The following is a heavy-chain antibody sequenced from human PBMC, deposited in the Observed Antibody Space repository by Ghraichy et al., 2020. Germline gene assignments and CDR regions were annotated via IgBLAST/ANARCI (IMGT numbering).Heavy chain of an antibody. CDR1: GLNVGRNY. V-gene: IGHV3-66*01. J-gene: IGHJ3*02. D-gene: IGHD2-21*01. CDR2: IYSGGAT. Sequence: GGSLRLSCAASGLNVGRNYMSWVRQAPGQGLEWLSIIYSGGATHYADSVKGRFAISRDNSENTLFLQMNSLRVEDTAVYFCARFAVVDLKTASDAFDIWGQGISVTVSS. CDR3: ARFAVVDLKTASDAFDI.